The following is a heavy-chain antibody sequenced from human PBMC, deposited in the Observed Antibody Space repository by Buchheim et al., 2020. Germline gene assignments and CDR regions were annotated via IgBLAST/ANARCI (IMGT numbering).Heavy chain of an antibody. J-gene: IGHJ4*02. CDR3: AAVWIQLWLDADY. CDR1: GFTFSSYS. Sequence: EVQLVESGGGLVKPGGSLRLSCAASGFTFSSYSMNWVRQAPGKGLEGVSSISSSSSYIYYADSVKGRFTISRDNAKNSLYLQKNSLRAEDTAVYYCAAVWIQLWLDADYWGQGTL. D-gene: IGHD5-18*01. CDR2: ISSSSSYI. V-gene: IGHV3-21*01.